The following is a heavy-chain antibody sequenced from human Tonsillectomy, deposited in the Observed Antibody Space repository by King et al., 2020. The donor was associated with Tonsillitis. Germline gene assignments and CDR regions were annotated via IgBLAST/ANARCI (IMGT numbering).Heavy chain of an antibody. J-gene: IGHJ3*02. CDR2: IYYSGST. CDR3: ARFSARWDIGSYLGNAFDI. CDR1: GGSISSYY. Sequence: QLQESGPGLVKPSETLSLTCTVSGGSISSYYWSWIRQPPGKGLEWIGYIYYSGSTNYNPSLKSRVTISVDTSKNQFSLKLSSVTAADTAVYYCARFSARWDIGSYLGNAFDIWGQGTMVTVSS. V-gene: IGHV4-59*01. D-gene: IGHD1-26*01.